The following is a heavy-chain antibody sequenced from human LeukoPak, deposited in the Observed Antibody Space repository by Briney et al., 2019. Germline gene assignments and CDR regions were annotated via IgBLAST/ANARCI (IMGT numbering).Heavy chain of an antibody. J-gene: IGHJ3*02. CDR1: GFTFSSYS. CDR3: ATTPAPAAPIDTFDI. Sequence: GGSLRLSCAASGFTFSSYSMNWVRQAPGKGLEWVSSISSSSSYIYYADSVKGRFTISRDNAKNSLYLQMNSLRAEDTAVYYCATTPAPAAPIDTFDIWGQGTMVTVSS. V-gene: IGHV3-21*01. D-gene: IGHD2-2*01. CDR2: ISSSSSYI.